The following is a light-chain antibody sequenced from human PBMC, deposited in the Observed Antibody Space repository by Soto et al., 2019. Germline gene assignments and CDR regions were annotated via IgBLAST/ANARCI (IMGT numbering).Light chain of an antibody. CDR2: DAY. J-gene: IGKJ1*01. CDR1: QSISNW. V-gene: IGKV1-5*01. Sequence: DIQMTQSPSTLSASVGDRVTITCRASQSISNWLAWYQRKPGKAPKLLIYDAYSFQSGVPSRFSGSESETEFTLTISSLQPDDFATYYCQQYNSYPWTFGQGTKVAI. CDR3: QQYNSYPWT.